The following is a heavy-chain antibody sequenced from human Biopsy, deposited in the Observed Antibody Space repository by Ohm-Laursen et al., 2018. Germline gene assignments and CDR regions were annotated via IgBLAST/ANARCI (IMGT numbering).Heavy chain of an antibody. D-gene: IGHD6-19*01. CDR3: ARNTGWYGDLYYFDY. J-gene: IGHJ4*02. CDR1: GYSFTSYY. V-gene: IGHV1-46*01. CDR2: INSSGSTT. Sequence: ASVKVSCKASGYSFTSYYMHWVRQAPGQGLEWMGMINSSGSTTSYPQIFQGRVTMTRDTSKSTVYIELSSLRSADTAVYFCARNTGWYGDLYYFDYWGQGTPVTVSS.